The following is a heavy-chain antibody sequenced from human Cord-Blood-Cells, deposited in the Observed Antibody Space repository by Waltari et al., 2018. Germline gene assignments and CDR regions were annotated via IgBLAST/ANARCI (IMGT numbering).Heavy chain of an antibody. CDR2: TYYSGST. V-gene: IGHV4-61*01. J-gene: IGHJ5*02. D-gene: IGHD2-21*01. CDR1: GGSVRSGSYY. CDR3: ARDGAYCGGDCNIGFDP. Sequence: QVQLQESGPGLVKPSETLSLTCTVSGGSVRSGSYYWSWLRQPPGKGLEWIGYTYYSGSTNYNPSLKSRVTISVDTSKNQFSLKLSSGTAADTAVYYCARDGAYCGGDCNIGFDPWGQGTLVTVSS.